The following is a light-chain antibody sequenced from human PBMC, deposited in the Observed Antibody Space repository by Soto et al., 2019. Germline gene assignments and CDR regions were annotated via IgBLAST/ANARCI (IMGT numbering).Light chain of an antibody. Sequence: QSVLTQPPSASGAPGQRVTISCSGSSSTIGRNFVSWYQQLPGTAPKVLIYSNNQRPSGVPDRFSGSRSGTSASLAISGLRSDDEADYYCAAWDDSLSGVVFGGGTKLTVL. CDR1: SSTIGRNF. V-gene: IGLV1-47*02. CDR2: SNN. J-gene: IGLJ2*01. CDR3: AAWDDSLSGVV.